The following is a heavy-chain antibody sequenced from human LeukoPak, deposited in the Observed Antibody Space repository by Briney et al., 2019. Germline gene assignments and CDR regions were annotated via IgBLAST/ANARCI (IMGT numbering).Heavy chain of an antibody. D-gene: IGHD3-3*01. J-gene: IGHJ4*02. Sequence: NPSETLSLTCAVYGGSFSGYYWSWIRQPPGKGLEWIGEINHSGSTNYNPSLKSRVTISVDTSKNQFSLKLSSVTAADTAVYYCARGGLYYDFWSGYRAVDYWGQGTLVTVSS. CDR3: ARGGLYYDFWSGYRAVDY. CDR1: GGSFSGYY. V-gene: IGHV4-34*01. CDR2: INHSGST.